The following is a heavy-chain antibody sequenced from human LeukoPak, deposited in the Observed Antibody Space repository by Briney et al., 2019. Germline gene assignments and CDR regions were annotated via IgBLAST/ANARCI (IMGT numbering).Heavy chain of an antibody. CDR2: IYHTGST. D-gene: IGHD6-13*01. J-gene: IGHJ3*02. CDR3: ARDRATAGQTDAYDI. CDR1: GVSISTTNW. Sequence: PSGTLSLTCAGSGVSISTTNWWRWVREPPGKGLAWIGEIYHTGSTNYKLSLKSRVTISVDKSQNQSSLRLSSVTAADTAVYYCARDRATAGQTDAYDIWGQGTMVTVSS. V-gene: IGHV4-4*02.